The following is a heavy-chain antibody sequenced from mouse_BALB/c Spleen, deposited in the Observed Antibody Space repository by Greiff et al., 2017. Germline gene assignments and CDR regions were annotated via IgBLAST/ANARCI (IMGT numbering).Heavy chain of an antibody. CDR2: IYPSDSYT. CDR1: GYTFTSYW. J-gene: IGHJ4*01. D-gene: IGHD1-1*01. CDR3: TRNYGSSYAMDY. Sequence: QGQLQQPGAELVRPGASVKLSCKASGYTFTSYWINWVKQRPGQGLEWIGNIYPSDSYTNYNQKFKDKATLTVDKSSSTAYMQLSSPTSEDSAVYYCTRNYGSSYAMDYWGQGTSVTVSS. V-gene: IGHV1-69*02.